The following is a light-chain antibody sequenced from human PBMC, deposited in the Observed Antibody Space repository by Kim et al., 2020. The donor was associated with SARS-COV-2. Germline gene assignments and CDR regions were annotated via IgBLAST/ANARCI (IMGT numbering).Light chain of an antibody. V-gene: IGKV3-11*01. Sequence: CWPPGETATLSCRARQSVSRYLAWYQHKPGQAPRLLIYDASKRATGIPARFSGSGSGTDFTLTISSLEPEDSGIYYCQQRANWATFGQGTKVDIK. CDR3: QQRANWAT. CDR2: DAS. J-gene: IGKJ1*01. CDR1: QSVSRY.